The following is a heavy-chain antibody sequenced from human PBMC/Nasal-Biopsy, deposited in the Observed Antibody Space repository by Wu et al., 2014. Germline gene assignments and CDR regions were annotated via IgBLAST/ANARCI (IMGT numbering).Heavy chain of an antibody. CDR3: ARARFDGPAALMDS. J-gene: IGHJ4*02. Sequence: LRLSCAASGFTFSSYWMNWVRQAPGKGLEWVSIIYTEGSTYYADPVRGRFTISRDTSKNTVHLQMNALRDDDTAVYFCARARFDGPAALMDSWGQGTLVTVSS. V-gene: IGHV3-66*01. D-gene: IGHD2-2*01. CDR1: GFTFSSYW. CDR2: IYTEGST.